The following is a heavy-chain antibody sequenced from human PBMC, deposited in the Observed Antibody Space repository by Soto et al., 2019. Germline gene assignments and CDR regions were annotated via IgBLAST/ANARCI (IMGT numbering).Heavy chain of an antibody. V-gene: IGHV4-4*02. J-gene: IGHJ5*02. D-gene: IGHD3-10*01. Sequence: PSETLSLTCAVSGGSISSSNWWSWVRQPPGKGMEWIGEIYHSGSTNYNPSLKSRVTISVDKSKNQFSLKLSSVTAADTAVYYCASGMGENPMVWGNNWFDPWGQGTLVTVS. CDR1: GGSISSSNW. CDR3: ASGMGENPMVWGNNWFDP. CDR2: IYHSGST.